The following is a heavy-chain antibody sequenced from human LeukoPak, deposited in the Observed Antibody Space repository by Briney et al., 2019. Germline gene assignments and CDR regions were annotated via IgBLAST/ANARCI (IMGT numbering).Heavy chain of an antibody. Sequence: ASVKVSCKASGYTFTGYYMHWVRHAPGQGLEWMGWINTNIGGTDYAQKFQGRVTMTRDTSISTAYMELSRLRSDDTAVYYCVSGDVDTAIDFDYWGQGTLVTVSS. D-gene: IGHD5-18*01. J-gene: IGHJ4*02. V-gene: IGHV1-2*02. CDR3: VSGDVDTAIDFDY. CDR2: INTNIGGT. CDR1: GYTFTGYY.